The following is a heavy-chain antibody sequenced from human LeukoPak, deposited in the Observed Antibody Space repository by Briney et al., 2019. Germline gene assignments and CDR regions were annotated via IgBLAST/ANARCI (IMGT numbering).Heavy chain of an antibody. J-gene: IGHJ4*02. CDR1: GFTFSSYG. CDR3: AKELAPYYQLHQD. Sequence: PGGSLRLSCAASGFTFSSYGMHWVRQAPGKGLEWVAFIRYDGSNQYYADSVKGRFTISRDNSKNTLYLQMDSLRVEDTAVYYCAKELAPYYQLHQDWGQGTLVTVSS. V-gene: IGHV3-30*02. CDR2: IRYDGSNQ. D-gene: IGHD2-2*01.